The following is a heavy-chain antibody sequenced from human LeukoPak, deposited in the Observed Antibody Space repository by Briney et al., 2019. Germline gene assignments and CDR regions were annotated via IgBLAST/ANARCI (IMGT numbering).Heavy chain of an antibody. CDR2: INPSGGST. CDR1: GYTFTSYY. Sequence: ASVKVSCKASGYTFTSYYIHWVRQAPGQGLEWMGIINPSGGSTSYAQKFQGRVTMTRDTSTSTVYMELNSLRSEDTAVYYCARDDLSYSSSSKYYFDYWGQGTLVTVSS. V-gene: IGHV1-46*01. CDR3: ARDDLSYSSSSKYYFDY. D-gene: IGHD6-6*01. J-gene: IGHJ4*02.